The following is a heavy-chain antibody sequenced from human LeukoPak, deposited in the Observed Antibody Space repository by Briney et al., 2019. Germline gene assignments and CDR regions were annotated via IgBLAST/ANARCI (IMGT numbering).Heavy chain of an antibody. D-gene: IGHD2-2*02. Sequence: GGSLRLSCAASGFTFSSYGMHWVRQAPGKELEWVAVISYDGSNKYYADSVKGRFTISRDNSKNTLYLQMNSLRAEDTAVYYCARELLGYCSSTSCYIAYWGQGTLVTVSS. CDR2: ISYDGSNK. CDR1: GFTFSSYG. CDR3: ARELLGYCSSTSCYIAY. J-gene: IGHJ4*02. V-gene: IGHV3-30*03.